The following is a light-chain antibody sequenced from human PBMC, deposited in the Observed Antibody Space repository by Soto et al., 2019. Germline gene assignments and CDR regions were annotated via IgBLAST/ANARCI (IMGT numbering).Light chain of an antibody. CDR3: QHYNTYSQT. Sequence: DIQMTQSPSPLSASVGARVTITCRASQSISTWLAWYQQKPGKAPKLLIYKTSTLESGVPSRFSGSGSGTEFTLTISSLQPDDFATYYCQHYNTYSQTLGQGTKVDIK. V-gene: IGKV1-5*03. CDR1: QSISTW. J-gene: IGKJ1*01. CDR2: KTS.